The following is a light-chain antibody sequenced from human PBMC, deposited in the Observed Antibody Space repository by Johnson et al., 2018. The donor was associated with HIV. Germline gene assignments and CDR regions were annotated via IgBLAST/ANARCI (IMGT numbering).Light chain of an antibody. CDR2: ENN. CDR3: GTWDNSLSGYG. J-gene: IGLJ1*01. CDR1: SSNIGNNY. Sequence: QSVLTQPPSVSAAPGQKVTISCSGSSSNIGNNYVSWYRQLPGTAPQLLIYENNKRPSGIPDRFSGSKSGPSATLGITGLQTGDEADYYCGTWDNSLSGYGFGTGTKVTVL. V-gene: IGLV1-51*02.